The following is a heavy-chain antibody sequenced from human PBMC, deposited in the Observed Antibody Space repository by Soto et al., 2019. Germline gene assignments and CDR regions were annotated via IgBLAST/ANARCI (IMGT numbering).Heavy chain of an antibody. D-gene: IGHD6-13*01. J-gene: IGHJ6*02. V-gene: IGHV4-39*01. CDR2: IYYSGNT. Sequence: SETLSLTCTVSGGSISSSSYYWGWIRQPPGKGLEWIVSIYYSGNTYYNPSLKSRVATSVDTSKNQFSLKLSSVTAADTAIYYCARHGYSSSWDYDYGMDVWGQGTTVTVSS. CDR3: ARHGYSSSWDYDYGMDV. CDR1: GGSISSSSYY.